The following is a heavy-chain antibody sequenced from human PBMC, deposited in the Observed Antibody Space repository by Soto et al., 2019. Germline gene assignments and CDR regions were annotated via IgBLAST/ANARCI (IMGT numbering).Heavy chain of an antibody. J-gene: IGHJ6*02. CDR1: GFTFSNAW. CDR3: TTLRIGSSWFRAYYYYGMDV. CDR2: IKSKTDGGTT. V-gene: IGHV3-15*01. Sequence: GGSLRLSCAASGFTFSNAWMSWVRQAPGKGLEWVGRIKSKTDGGTTDYAAPVKGRFTISRDDSKNTLYLQMNSLKTEDTAVYYCTTLRIGSSWFRAYYYYGMDVWGQGTTVTVSS. D-gene: IGHD6-13*01.